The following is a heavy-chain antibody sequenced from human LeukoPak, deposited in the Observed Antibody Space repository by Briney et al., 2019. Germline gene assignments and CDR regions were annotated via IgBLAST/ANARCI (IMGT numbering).Heavy chain of an antibody. CDR3: ATDGAGFDT. Sequence: PGGSLRLSCAASGFTFNDYYMSWVRQAPGKGLEWLSYINIGGTNTHYADSVKGRFTIPRDNAKKSLYLEMNNLRAEDTAVYYCATDGAGFDTWGHRVLGTVSS. CDR1: GFTFNDYY. V-gene: IGHV3-11*01. J-gene: IGHJ5*01. CDR2: INIGGTNT.